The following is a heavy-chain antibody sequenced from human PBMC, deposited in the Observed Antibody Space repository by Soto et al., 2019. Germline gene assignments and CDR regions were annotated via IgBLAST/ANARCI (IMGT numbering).Heavy chain of an antibody. CDR3: AGSTNYYLYYFDY. CDR1: GFSVSGNY. J-gene: IGHJ4*02. Sequence: GGSLRLSCAASGFSVSGNYMSWVRQAPGKGPEWISIIHSGGDTNYADSVKGRFTISRDKPKNTLYLQMSSLRAEDTAVYYCAGSTNYYLYYFDYWGQGTLVTVSS. D-gene: IGHD1-26*01. CDR2: IHSGGDT. V-gene: IGHV3-53*01.